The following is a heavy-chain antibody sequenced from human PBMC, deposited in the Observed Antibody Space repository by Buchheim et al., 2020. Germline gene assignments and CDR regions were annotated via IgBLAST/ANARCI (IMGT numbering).Heavy chain of an antibody. CDR1: GFSFGDYG. J-gene: IGHJ4*02. Sequence: ELQLVESGGGLVQPGRSLRLSCTASGFSFGDYGVTWFRQAPGKGLEWVGFIRSKAYGATTENAASVKGRFTISRDDSRNIPYLQMNSLKTEDTGVYFCSQNRAGDYGDSRGYWGQGTL. CDR2: IRSKAYGATT. V-gene: IGHV3-49*03. D-gene: IGHD4-17*01. CDR3: SQNRAGDYGDSRGY.